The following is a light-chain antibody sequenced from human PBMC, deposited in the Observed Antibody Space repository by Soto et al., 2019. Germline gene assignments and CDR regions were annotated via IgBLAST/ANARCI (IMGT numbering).Light chain of an antibody. J-gene: IGKJ5*01. V-gene: IGKV3-20*01. Sequence: EIVLTQSPVTLSLSPGERATLSCRASQSVSSSYLAWYQQKPGQAPRLLIYGASTRATGIPARFSGSGSGTDFTLTISRLEPEDFAVYYCQQYGSSRLTFGGGTRLEIK. CDR2: GAS. CDR1: QSVSSSY. CDR3: QQYGSSRLT.